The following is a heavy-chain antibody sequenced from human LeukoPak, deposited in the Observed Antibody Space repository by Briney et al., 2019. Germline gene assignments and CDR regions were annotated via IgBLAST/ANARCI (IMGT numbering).Heavy chain of an antibody. CDR1: GGSISIYY. D-gene: IGHD4-17*01. Sequence: SETLSLTCTVSGGSISIYYWSWIRQPPGKGLEWIGYIYYCGSTNYNPSLKSRVTISVDTSKNQFSLQLSSVTAADTAVYYCARVKMTTVTTWAFDIWGQGTMVTVSS. J-gene: IGHJ3*02. CDR2: IYYCGST. CDR3: ARVKMTTVTTWAFDI. V-gene: IGHV4-59*01.